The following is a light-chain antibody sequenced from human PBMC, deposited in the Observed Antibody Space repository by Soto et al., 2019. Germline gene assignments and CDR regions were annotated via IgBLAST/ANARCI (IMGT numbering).Light chain of an antibody. CDR2: SAS. CDR3: QQYGYAPPIT. J-gene: IGKJ5*01. Sequence: EIVLTQSPGTLSLSPGERATLSCRASQSVSSTYLAWYQQKPGQAPRLFIYSASSRATGIPDRFSGSGSGTDFTLTISRLEPEDFAVYYGQQYGYAPPITFGQGTRLE. CDR1: QSVSSTY. V-gene: IGKV3-20*01.